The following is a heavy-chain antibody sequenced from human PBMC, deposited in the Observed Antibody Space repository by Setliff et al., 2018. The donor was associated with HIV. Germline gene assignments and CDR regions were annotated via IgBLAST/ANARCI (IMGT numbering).Heavy chain of an antibody. V-gene: IGHV4-4*07. D-gene: IGHD2-15*01. CDR2: VYTSGST. CDR1: GGSMSTYY. J-gene: IGHJ3*02. Sequence: SETLSLPCSVSGGSMSTYYWSWIRQPAGKRLEWIGRVYTSGSTIYNPSLRSRVTMSVDTSKSQFSLKLNSVAAADTAVYYCARVFPPIRGAPFGTPPGAFDIWGQGTMVTVSS. CDR3: ARVFPPIRGAPFGTPPGAFDI.